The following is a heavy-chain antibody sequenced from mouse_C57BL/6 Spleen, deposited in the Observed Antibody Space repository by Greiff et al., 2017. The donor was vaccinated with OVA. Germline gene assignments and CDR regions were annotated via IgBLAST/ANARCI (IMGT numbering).Heavy chain of an antibody. CDR1: GFTFSSYT. CDR3: ARHGLTGFAY. J-gene: IGHJ3*01. CDR2: ISGGGGNT. V-gene: IGHV5-9*01. Sequence: EVQRVESGGGLVKPGGSLKLSCAASGFTFSSYTMSWVRQTPEKRLEWVATISGGGGNTYYPDSVKGRFTISRDNAKNTLYLQMSSLRSEDTALYYCARHGLTGFAYWGQGTLVTVSA. D-gene: IGHD4-1*01.